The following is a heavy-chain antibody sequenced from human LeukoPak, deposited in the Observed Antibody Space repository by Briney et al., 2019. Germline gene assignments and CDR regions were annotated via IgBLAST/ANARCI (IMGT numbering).Heavy chain of an antibody. J-gene: IGHJ4*02. CDR2: ISSSSTTI. CDR3: ARDLGFASGSPHFDY. Sequence: GGSLRLSCAASGFTFRSYSIHWVRQAPGKGLEWISYISSSSTTIYYADSVKGRFTISRDNARKSLFLRMNSLRAEDTAVYYCARDLGFASGSPHFDYWGQGSLVTVSS. CDR1: GFTFRSYS. D-gene: IGHD3-10*01. V-gene: IGHV3-48*01.